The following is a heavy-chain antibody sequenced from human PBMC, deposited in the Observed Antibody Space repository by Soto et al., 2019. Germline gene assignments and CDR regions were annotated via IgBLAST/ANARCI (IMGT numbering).Heavy chain of an antibody. V-gene: IGHV3-21*01. Sequence: EVQLVESGGGLVKPGGSLRLSCAASGFTFSSYSMNWVRQAPGKGLEWVSSISSSSSYVYYADSVKGRFTISGDNAKNSLYLQINSLRAEDTAVYYCARGSGSYHWDFDYWGQGTLVTVSS. CDR3: ARGSGSYHWDFDY. J-gene: IGHJ4*02. CDR2: ISSSSSYV. CDR1: GFTFSSYS. D-gene: IGHD3-10*01.